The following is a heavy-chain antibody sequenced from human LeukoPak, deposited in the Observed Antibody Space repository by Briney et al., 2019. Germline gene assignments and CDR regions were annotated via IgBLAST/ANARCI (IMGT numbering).Heavy chain of an antibody. V-gene: IGHV1-18*01. D-gene: IGHD3-16*01. Sequence: PRASVKVSCKASGYTFTSYGISWVRQAPGQGREWMGWISTYNGNTNYAQKLQGRVTMTTDTSTSTAYMEVRSLRSDDTAVYYCARDGVWAAAFDIWGQGKMVTVSS. CDR3: ARDGVWAAAFDI. CDR2: ISTYNGNT. CDR1: GYTFTSYG. J-gene: IGHJ3*02.